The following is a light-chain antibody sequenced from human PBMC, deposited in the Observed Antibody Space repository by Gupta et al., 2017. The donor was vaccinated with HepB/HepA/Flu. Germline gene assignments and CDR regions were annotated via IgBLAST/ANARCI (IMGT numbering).Light chain of an antibody. CDR1: QSVDSKY. CDR3: QHFGDSPPGMT. CDR2: ATS. Sequence: ELVLTTSPGTLSLSPGDRATLSCRASQSVDSKYLAWYQQKPGQAPRLLIYATSNRLTGVPHRFSGSGSGADFTLTISRLEAADFAVYYCQHFGDSPPGMTFGPGTRVD. V-gene: IGKV3-20*01. J-gene: IGKJ3*01.